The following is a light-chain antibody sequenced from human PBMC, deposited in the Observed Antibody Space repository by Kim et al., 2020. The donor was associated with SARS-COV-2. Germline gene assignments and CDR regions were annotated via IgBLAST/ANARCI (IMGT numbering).Light chain of an antibody. J-gene: IGLJ1*01. Sequence: VSPGQTASITCSGDKLGDKYACWYQQKPGQSPVLVIYQDNKRPSGIPERFSGSNSGNTATLTISGTQAMDEADYYCQAWDSSNYVFGTGTKVTVL. CDR2: QDN. V-gene: IGLV3-1*01. CDR1: KLGDKY. CDR3: QAWDSSNYV.